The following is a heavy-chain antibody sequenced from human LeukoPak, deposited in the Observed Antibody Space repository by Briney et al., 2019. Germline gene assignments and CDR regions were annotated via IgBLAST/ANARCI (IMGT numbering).Heavy chain of an antibody. V-gene: IGHV4-4*02. CDR1: GGSITTTNW. J-gene: IGHJ4*02. CDR3: SRENGACSPFGY. Sequence: SATLSLTCGVSGGSITTTNWWSWVRQPPGQGLEWIGEIHLSGRTNYNPSLNSRVTLALDTSKNHLSLSLTSVTAADTAVYYCSRENGACSPFGYWGQGTLVTVPS. CDR2: IHLSGRT. D-gene: IGHD2-15*01.